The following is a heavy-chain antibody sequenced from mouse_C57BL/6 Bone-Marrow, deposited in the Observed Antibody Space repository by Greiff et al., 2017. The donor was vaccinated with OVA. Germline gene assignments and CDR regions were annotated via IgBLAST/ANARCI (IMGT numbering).Heavy chain of an antibody. CDR2: ISGGGGNT. V-gene: IGHV5-9*01. D-gene: IGHD1-1*01. CDR1: GFTFSSYT. CDR3: ARPYGSRWYFDV. Sequence: EVMLVESGGGLVKPGGSLKLSCAASGFTFSSYTMSWVRQTPEKRLEWVATISGGGGNTYYPDSVKGRFTISRDNAKNTLYLQMSSLRSEDTALYYCARPYGSRWYFDVWSTGTTVTVSS. J-gene: IGHJ1*03.